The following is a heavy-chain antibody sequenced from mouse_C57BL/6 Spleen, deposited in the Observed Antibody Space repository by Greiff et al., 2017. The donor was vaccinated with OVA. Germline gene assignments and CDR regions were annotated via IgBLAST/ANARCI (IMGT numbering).Heavy chain of an antibody. CDR2: IHPNSGST. V-gene: IGHV1-64*01. Sequence: QVQLQQSGAELVKPGASVKLSCKASGYTFTSYWMHWVKQRPGQGLEWIGMIHPNSGSTNYNEKFKSKATLTVDKSSSTAYMQLSSLTSEDSAVYYGASGYYSNCYRLDYWGQGTTLTVSS. CDR1: GYTFTSYW. CDR3: ASGYYSNCYRLDY. D-gene: IGHD2-5*01. J-gene: IGHJ2*01.